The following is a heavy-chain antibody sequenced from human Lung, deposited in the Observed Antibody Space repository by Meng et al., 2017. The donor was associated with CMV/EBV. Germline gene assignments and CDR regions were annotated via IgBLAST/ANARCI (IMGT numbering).Heavy chain of an antibody. D-gene: IGHD1-7*01. CDR2: VNHRGDT. CDR3: GRDQGRELINH. Sequence: QVQPPEEGPGLVMPSGTLSLTCTVAGDAISSESWWRWARRHPGEGLEWIGEVNHRGDTTDNPSLKSRVDISVDKSKNQFYLSLFSVTAADTAVYYCGRDQGRELINHWGQGTLVTVSS. J-gene: IGHJ4*02. CDR1: GDAISSESW. V-gene: IGHV4-4*02.